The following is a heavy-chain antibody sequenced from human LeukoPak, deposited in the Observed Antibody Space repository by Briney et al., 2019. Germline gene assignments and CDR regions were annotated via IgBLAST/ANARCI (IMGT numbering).Heavy chain of an antibody. D-gene: IGHD5-24*01. CDR3: ARAMAEDDAFDI. J-gene: IGHJ3*02. Sequence: GKSLRLSCAASGFTFNNYGMHWVRQAPGKGLEWVAVISYDGRNIHYPDSVKGRFTISRDISTDTLWLQMDSLRAEDTAVYYCARAMAEDDAFDIWGQGTMVTVSS. CDR2: ISYDGRNI. V-gene: IGHV3-30*03. CDR1: GFTFNNYG.